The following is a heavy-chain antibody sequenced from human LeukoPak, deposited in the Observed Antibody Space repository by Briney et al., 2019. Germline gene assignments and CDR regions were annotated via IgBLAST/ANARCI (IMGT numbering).Heavy chain of an antibody. D-gene: IGHD5-18*01. CDR2: MSAYNGNT. CDR3: ARAGLRLRGTAMYGY. Sequence: ASVKVSCKASGYTFTSYGISWVRQAPGQGLEWMGWMSAYNGNTNYAQKFQGRVTMTRNTSISTAYMELSSLRSEDTAVYYCARAGLRLRGTAMYGYWGQGTLVTVSS. V-gene: IGHV1-18*01. CDR1: GYTFTSYG. J-gene: IGHJ4*02.